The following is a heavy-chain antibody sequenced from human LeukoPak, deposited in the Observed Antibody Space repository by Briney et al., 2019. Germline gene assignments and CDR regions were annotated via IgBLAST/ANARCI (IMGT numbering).Heavy chain of an antibody. CDR3: ARHGETCSGGSCYSYYFDY. V-gene: IGHV4-34*01. J-gene: IGHJ4*02. CDR2: INHSGST. D-gene: IGHD2-15*01. CDR1: GGSFSGYY. Sequence: PSETLSLTCAVYGGSFSGYYWSWIRQPPGKGLEWIGEINHSGSTNYNPSLKSRVTISVDTSKNQFSLKLSSVTAADTAVYYCARHGETCSGGSCYSYYFDYWGQGTLVTVSS.